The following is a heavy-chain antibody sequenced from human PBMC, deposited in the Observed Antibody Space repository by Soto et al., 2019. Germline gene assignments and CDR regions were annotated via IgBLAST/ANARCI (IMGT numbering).Heavy chain of an antibody. J-gene: IGHJ4*02. CDR2: ISGSGGST. D-gene: IGHD3-22*01. CDR3: AKDYNNYYDSSGYYSYFDY. V-gene: IGHV3-23*01. Sequence: GGSLRLSCAASGFTFSSYAMSWVRQAPGKGLEWVSAISGSGGSTYYADSVKGRFTISRDNSKNTLYLQMNSLRAEDTAVYYCAKDYNNYYDSSGYYSYFDYWGQGTLVTVSS. CDR1: GFTFSSYA.